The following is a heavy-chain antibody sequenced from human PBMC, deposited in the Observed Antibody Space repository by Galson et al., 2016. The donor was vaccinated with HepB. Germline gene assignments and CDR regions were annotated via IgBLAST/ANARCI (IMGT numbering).Heavy chain of an antibody. CDR2: IIPMFETA. J-gene: IGHJ4*02. CDR3: ARQKGGFGESDEVAFDY. CDR1: GGTFNNYA. Sequence: SVKVSCKASGGTFNNYAINWVRQAPGQGLEWMGGIIPMFETADYAQKFQGRVTITADESTSTAYMELTSLRSEDTAVYFCARQKGGFGESDEVAFDYWGRGTLVTVSS. D-gene: IGHD3-10*01. V-gene: IGHV1-69*13.